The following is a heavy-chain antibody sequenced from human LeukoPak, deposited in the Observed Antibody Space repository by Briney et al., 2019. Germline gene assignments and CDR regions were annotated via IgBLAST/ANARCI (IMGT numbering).Heavy chain of an antibody. CDR3: ARERSGCPGDY. Sequence: GGSLRLSCAASGFTFSGFWMTWVRQAPGKGLEWVANIKPDGTEQYYVDSPKGRFTISRDNAKNSLYLQMNSLRDEDTAVYYCARERSGCPGDYWGQGTLVTVSS. CDR2: IKPDGTEQ. D-gene: IGHD6-19*01. CDR1: GFTFSGFW. V-gene: IGHV3-7*01. J-gene: IGHJ4*02.